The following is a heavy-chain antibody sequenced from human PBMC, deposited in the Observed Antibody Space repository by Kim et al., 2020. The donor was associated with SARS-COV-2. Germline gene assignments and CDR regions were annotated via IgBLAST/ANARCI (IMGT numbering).Heavy chain of an antibody. Sequence: PSLKSRVPISVDTSKNQFSLKLSSVTAAHTAVYYCARGLRNYYGSGSFGYWGQGTLVTVSS. D-gene: IGHD3-10*01. V-gene: IGHV4-34*01. J-gene: IGHJ4*02. CDR3: ARGLRNYYGSGSFGY.